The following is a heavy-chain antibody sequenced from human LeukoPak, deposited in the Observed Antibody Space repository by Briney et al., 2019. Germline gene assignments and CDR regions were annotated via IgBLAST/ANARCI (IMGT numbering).Heavy chain of an antibody. V-gene: IGHV2-70*04. CDR2: IDWDDDK. CDR1: GFSLTTGGMR. J-gene: IGHJ4*02. Sequence: SGPTLVNPTQTLTLTCTFSGFSLTTGGMRVNWIRQPPGKALEWLARIDWDDDKFYSTSLRTRLTISKETSKNQVVLTMTNMDPVDTATYYCARISHFDWFFDYWGQGILVTVSS. D-gene: IGHD3-9*01. CDR3: ARISHFDWFFDY.